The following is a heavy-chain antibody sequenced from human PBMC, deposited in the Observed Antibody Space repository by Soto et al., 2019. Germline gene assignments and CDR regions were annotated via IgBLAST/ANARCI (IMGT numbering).Heavy chain of an antibody. CDR3: ASGGLEGGCSSTSCYPESVKGAYGMDV. CDR2: IYHSGST. V-gene: IGHV4-38-2*01. Sequence: SETLSLTCAVSGYSISSGYYWGWIRQPPGKGLEWIGSIYHSGSTYYNPSLKSRVTISVATSKNQFSLKLSSVTAADTAVYYCASGGLEGGCSSTSCYPESVKGAYGMDVWGQGTTVTVSS. CDR1: GYSISSGYY. D-gene: IGHD2-2*01. J-gene: IGHJ6*02.